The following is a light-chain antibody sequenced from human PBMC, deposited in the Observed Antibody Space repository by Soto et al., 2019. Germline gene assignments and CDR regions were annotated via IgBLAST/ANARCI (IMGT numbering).Light chain of an antibody. CDR2: EVS. J-gene: IGLJ2*01. V-gene: IGLV2-8*01. CDR3: SSFAGNNNLV. Sequence: QSVLTQPPSASGSPGQSVTISCTGTSSDVGGYNYVSWYQPHPGKAPKLMISEVSKRPSGVPDRFSGSKSGNTASLTVSGLHAEDEADYYCSSFAGNNNLVFGGGTKLTVL. CDR1: SSDVGGYNY.